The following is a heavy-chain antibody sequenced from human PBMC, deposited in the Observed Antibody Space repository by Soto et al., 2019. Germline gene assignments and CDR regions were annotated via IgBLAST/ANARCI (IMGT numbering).Heavy chain of an antibody. V-gene: IGHV5-51*01. J-gene: IGHJ6*03. CDR2: IYPGDSDT. D-gene: IGHD3-16*01. CDR1: GYSFTSYW. CDR3: ARQTVTYSDQGLEP. Sequence: GASLKISCKRSGYSFTSYWIGWVRPMPGKGPEWMGVIYPGDSDTSYSPSYQGPVTISADKSTITASLQWCSLPASDTAMYHCARQTVTYSDQGLEPWGKGTRGTVAS.